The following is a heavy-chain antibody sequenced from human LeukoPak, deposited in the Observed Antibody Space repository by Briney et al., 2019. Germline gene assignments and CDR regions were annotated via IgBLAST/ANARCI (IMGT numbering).Heavy chain of an antibody. J-gene: IGHJ4*02. Sequence: PSETLSLTCTVSGGSISSYYWSWIRQPPGKGLEWIGYIYYSGSTNYNPSLKSRVTISVDTSKNQFSLKLSSVTAADTAVYYCAGHHPRNTVDFWGQGTLVTVSS. D-gene: IGHD2/OR15-2a*01. CDR1: GGSISSYY. CDR2: IYYSGST. CDR3: AGHHPRNTVDF. V-gene: IGHV4-59*08.